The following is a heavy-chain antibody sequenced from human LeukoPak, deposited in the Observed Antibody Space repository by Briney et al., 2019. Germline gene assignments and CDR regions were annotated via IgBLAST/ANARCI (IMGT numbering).Heavy chain of an antibody. CDR1: GFTFSSYW. D-gene: IGHD1-14*01. J-gene: IGHJ6*02. CDR3: ARLNGPLYYGMDV. V-gene: IGHV3-7*01. Sequence: GGSLRLSCAASGFTFSSYWMSWVRQAPGKGLEWVANIKQDGSEKYYVDSVKGRFTISRDNAKNSLCLQMNSLRAEDTAVYYCARLNGPLYYGMDVWGRGTTVTVSS. CDR2: IKQDGSEK.